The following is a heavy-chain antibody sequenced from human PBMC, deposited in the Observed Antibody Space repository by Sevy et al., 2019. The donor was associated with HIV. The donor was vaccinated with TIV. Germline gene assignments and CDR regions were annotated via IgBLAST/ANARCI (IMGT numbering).Heavy chain of an antibody. J-gene: IGHJ4*02. CDR1: EFIFSKYW. CDR2: IDQDGSEK. D-gene: IGHD3-10*01. CDR3: ARDQGSGLYY. Sequence: GGSLRLSCATSEFIFSKYWMTWVRQAPGKGLEWVANIDQDGSEKYYVDSVKGRFTISRDNAKNSLYLQMSSLRAGDTAVYYCARDQGSGLYYWGQGVLVTVSS. V-gene: IGHV3-7*01.